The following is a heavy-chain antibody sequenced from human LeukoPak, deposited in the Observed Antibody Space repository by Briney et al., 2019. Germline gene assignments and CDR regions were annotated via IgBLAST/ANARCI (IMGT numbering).Heavy chain of an antibody. CDR3: ARERFESSSYNNWFDP. D-gene: IGHD6-13*01. J-gene: IGHJ5*02. CDR2: INPNSGGT. Sequence: GASVKVSCEASGYTFTGYYMHWVRQAPGQGLEWMGWINPNSGGTNYAQKFQGRVTMTRDTSISTAYMELSRLRSDDTAVYYCARERFESSSYNNWFDPWGQGTLVTVSS. CDR1: GYTFTGYY. V-gene: IGHV1-2*02.